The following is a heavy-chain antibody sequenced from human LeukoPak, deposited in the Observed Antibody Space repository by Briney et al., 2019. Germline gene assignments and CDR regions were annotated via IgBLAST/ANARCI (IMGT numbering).Heavy chain of an antibody. CDR3: ASSKNRRYYYDSSGYLS. J-gene: IGHJ4*02. CDR1: GGSISSGDYY. CDR2: IYYSGST. D-gene: IGHD3-22*01. V-gene: IGHV4-30-4*01. Sequence: SETLSLTCTVSGGSISSGDYYRSWIRQPPGKGLEWIGCIYYSGSTYYNPSLKSRVTISVDTSKNQFSLKLSSVTAADTAVYYCASSKNRRYYYDSSGYLSWGQGTLVTVSS.